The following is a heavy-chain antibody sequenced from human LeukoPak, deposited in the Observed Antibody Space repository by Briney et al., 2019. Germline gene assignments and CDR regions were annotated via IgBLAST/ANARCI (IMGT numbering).Heavy chain of an antibody. V-gene: IGHV3-74*01. CDR3: VYCSGGDCYSTVRGWTN. CDR2: IQTDGSST. D-gene: IGHD2-15*01. J-gene: IGHJ4*02. CDR1: GFTFSSYW. Sequence: PGGSLRLSCAASGFTFSSYWMHWVRQAPGKGLAWVSRIQTDGSSTTYADSVKGRFTISRDNSKNTLYLEMSSLRVEDTAVYYCVYCSGGDCYSTVRGWTNWGQGTLVTVSS.